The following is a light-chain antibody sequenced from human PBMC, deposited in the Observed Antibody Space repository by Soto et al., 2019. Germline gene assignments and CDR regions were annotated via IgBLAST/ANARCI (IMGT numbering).Light chain of an antibody. CDR3: QQYDIFPRT. CDR2: DAS. V-gene: IGKV1-33*01. Sequence: DIQMTQSPSSLSASVGDSVTITCQASQDISNCLNWYQQKPGKAPQLLIYDASDLETGIPSRFSGSGSGTDFTLTISSLQPEDIATYYCQQYDIFPRTFGQGTKVDIK. CDR1: QDISNC. J-gene: IGKJ1*01.